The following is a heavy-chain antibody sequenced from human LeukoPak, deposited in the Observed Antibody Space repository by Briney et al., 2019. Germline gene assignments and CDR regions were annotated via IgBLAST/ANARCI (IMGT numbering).Heavy chain of an antibody. J-gene: IGHJ4*02. D-gene: IGHD2-15*01. V-gene: IGHV3-23*01. CDR2: ISGSGGST. Sequence: SGGSLRLSCAASGFTFSSYAMSWVRQAPGKGLEWVSAISGSGGSTYYADSVKGRFTISRDNSKNTLYLQMNSLRAEDTAVYYCAKAPVGYCSGGTCYPFDSWGQGTLVTVSS. CDR3: AKAPVGYCSGGTCYPFDS. CDR1: GFTFSSYA.